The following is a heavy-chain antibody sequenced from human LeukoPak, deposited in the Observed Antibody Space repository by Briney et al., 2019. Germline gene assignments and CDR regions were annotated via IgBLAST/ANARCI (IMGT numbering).Heavy chain of an antibody. V-gene: IGHV3-23*01. D-gene: IGHD2-15*01. J-gene: IGHJ4*02. Sequence: PGGSLRLSCAASGFTFRSYAMSWVRQAPGKGLEWVSAISGSGGSGGSTDYADSVKGRFTISRDNSKNTLYLQMNSLRAEDTAVYYCAKGGDIVVVVAVNDYWGQGTLVTVSS. CDR3: AKGGDIVVVVAVNDY. CDR2: ISGSGGSGGST. CDR1: GFTFRSYA.